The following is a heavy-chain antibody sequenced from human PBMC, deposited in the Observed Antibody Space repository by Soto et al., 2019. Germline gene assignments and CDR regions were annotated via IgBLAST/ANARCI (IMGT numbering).Heavy chain of an antibody. Sequence: QLQLQESGPGLVKPSETLSLTCTVSGDSVTISDYYWGWIRQPPGKGLEWIGSIHYSGSTYYNPSHKSRVSISGDTSKKQFPLKLTSVTAADAAVYYSAAHDSGGYYAEYWGQGTLVTVSA. V-gene: IGHV4-39*01. CDR2: IHYSGST. CDR1: GDSVTISDYY. J-gene: IGHJ4*02. D-gene: IGHD3-22*01. CDR3: AAHDSGGYYAEY.